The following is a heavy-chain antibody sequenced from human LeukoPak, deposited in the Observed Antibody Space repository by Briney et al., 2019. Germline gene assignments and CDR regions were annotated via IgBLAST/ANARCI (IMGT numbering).Heavy chain of an antibody. CDR1: GFTFSSYS. J-gene: IGHJ4*02. CDR2: ISSVITTV. CDR3: ARGTYYSDC. V-gene: IGHV3-48*02. Sequence: GGSLRLSCAASGFTFSSYSMNWVRQAPGKGLEWVSYISSVITTVYYADSVKGRFTISRDNARNSLYLQMNSLRDEDTAVYYCARGTYYSDCWGQGTLVTVSS.